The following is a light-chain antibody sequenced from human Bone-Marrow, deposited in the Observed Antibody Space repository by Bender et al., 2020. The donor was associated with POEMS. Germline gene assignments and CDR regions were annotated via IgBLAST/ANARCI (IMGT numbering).Light chain of an antibody. CDR2: GVS. J-gene: IGLJ2*01. Sequence: QSALTQPAFVSGSPGQSITISCTGTTSDVGTYTLVSWIQQHPGKVPKLLIYGVSKRPSGVPDRFSGSKSGNTASLTISGLQAEDEADYYCCSYAGSRTLIFGGGTKLTVL. CDR3: CSYAGSRTLI. CDR1: TSDVGTYTL. V-gene: IGLV2-23*02.